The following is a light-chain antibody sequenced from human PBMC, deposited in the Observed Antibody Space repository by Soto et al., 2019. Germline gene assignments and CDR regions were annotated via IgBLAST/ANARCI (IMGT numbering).Light chain of an antibody. V-gene: IGLV2-8*01. Sequence: QSVLAQPPAAAGSPGQSVTISCTGTSTDVGGYNFVSWYQHHPGKAPKLMIFDVSERPSGVPDRFSGSKSGNTASLTVSGLQAEDEAAYYCSSYAGSNSYVFGTGTKVTVL. CDR2: DVS. J-gene: IGLJ1*01. CDR1: STDVGGYNF. CDR3: SSYAGSNSYV.